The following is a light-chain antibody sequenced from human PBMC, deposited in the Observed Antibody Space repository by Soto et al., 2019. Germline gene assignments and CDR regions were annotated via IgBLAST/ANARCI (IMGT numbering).Light chain of an antibody. J-gene: IGKJ5*01. CDR3: QQAASFPIT. CDR1: QGIKNW. CDR2: TGS. V-gene: IGKV1-12*01. Sequence: DIQLTQSPSYESASVADRVTITCRASQGIKNWLAWYQQKPGKAPNLLIYTGSSLQSGVPSRFSGSGSGTDFTLTINSLQPEDFATYYCQQAASFPITFGQGTRLEIK.